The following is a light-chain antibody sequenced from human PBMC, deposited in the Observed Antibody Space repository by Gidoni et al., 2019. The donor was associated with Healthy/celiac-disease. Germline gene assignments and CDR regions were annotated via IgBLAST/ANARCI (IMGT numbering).Light chain of an antibody. J-gene: IGKJ5*01. CDR1: QRLLVSDDGNTY. V-gene: IGKV2-40*01. CDR3: MQRIESHT. CDR2: TLS. Sequence: IVMTQTLLSLPVTPGEPASIYCRSSQRLLVSDDGNTYLGWYLQKPGQSSQLLFYTLSYQASGVPDRFSGSGSGNDFTLKISRVEDEDVGVYYCMQRIESHTFGQGTRLEIK.